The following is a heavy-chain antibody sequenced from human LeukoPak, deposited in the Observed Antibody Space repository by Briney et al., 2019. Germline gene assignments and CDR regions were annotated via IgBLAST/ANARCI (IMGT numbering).Heavy chain of an antibody. V-gene: IGHV3-48*03. CDR1: GFTFSSYE. J-gene: IGHJ4*02. D-gene: IGHD4-23*01. CDR3: ARGGVTLFDY. CDR2: ISSGGGSI. Sequence: GGSLRLSCAASGFTFSSYEMNWVRQAPGKGLEWVSYISSGGGSIYYADSLKGRFTISRDNAKNSLFLQMNSLRTEDTAVYYCARGGVTLFDYWGQGNLVTVSS.